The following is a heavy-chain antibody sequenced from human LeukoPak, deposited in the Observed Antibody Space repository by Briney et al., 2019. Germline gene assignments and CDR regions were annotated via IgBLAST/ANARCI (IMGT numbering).Heavy chain of an antibody. J-gene: IGHJ4*02. V-gene: IGHV1-69*04. Sequence: SVKVSFKASGGTFSSYTISWVRQAPGQGLEWMGRIIPILGIANYAQQFQGRVTITADKSTSTAYMELSSLRSEDTAVYYCARDAYCGGDCYSYNFDYWGQGTLVTVSS. CDR2: IIPILGIA. D-gene: IGHD2-21*02. CDR3: ARDAYCGGDCYSYNFDY. CDR1: GGTFSSYT.